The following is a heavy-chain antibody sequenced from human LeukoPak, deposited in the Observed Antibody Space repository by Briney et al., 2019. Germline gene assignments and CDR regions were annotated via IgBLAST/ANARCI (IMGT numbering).Heavy chain of an antibody. V-gene: IGHV5-51*01. J-gene: IGHJ6*04. CDR1: GYSFTSYW. D-gene: IGHD4-17*01. CDR3: ASSTVTTNYYYYGMDV. CDR2: IYPGDSDT. Sequence: GESLKISCKGSGYSFTSYWIGWVRQMPGKGLGWMGIIYPGDSDTRYSPSFQGQVTISADKSISTAYLQWSSLKASDTAMYYCASSTVTTNYYYYGMDVWGKGTTVTVSS.